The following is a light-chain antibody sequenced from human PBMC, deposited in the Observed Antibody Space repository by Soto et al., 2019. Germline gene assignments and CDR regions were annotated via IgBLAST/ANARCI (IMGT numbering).Light chain of an antibody. J-gene: IGKJ1*01. CDR3: QQSSSYPTWT. Sequence: DIQMTQSPSSLSASVGDRVTITCRASQSIATYLNWYQHKPGKAPHLLIYATSILQSGVPSRFSGSGSGTYFTLTISGLQSEDFATSYCQQSSSYPTWTFGQGAKVDIK. CDR1: QSIATY. CDR2: ATS. V-gene: IGKV1-39*01.